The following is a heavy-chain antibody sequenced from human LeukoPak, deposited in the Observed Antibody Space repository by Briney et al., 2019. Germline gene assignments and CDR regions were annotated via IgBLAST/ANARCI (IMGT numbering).Heavy chain of an antibody. CDR2: IYYSGST. CDR3: VSGAIGTQFDY. D-gene: IGHD4/OR15-4a*01. V-gene: IGHV4-59*01. J-gene: IGHJ4*02. CDR1: GGSISSYY. Sequence: SETLSLTCTVSGGSISSYYWSWIRQPPGKGLEWIGYIYYSGSTNYNPSLKSRVTISVDTSKNQFSLKLSSVTAADTAVYYCVSGAIGTQFDYWGQGTLVTVSS.